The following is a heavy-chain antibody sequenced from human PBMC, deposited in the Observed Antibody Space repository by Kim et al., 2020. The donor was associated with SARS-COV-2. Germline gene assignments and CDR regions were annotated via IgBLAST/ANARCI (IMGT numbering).Heavy chain of an antibody. D-gene: IGHD1-26*01. CDR1: GGSISSYY. CDR3: ARAEGATVLFDYYYYGMDV. Sequence: SETLSLTCTVSGGSISSYYWSWIRQPPGKGLEWIGYIYYSGSTNYNPSLKSQVTISVDTSKNQFSLKLSSVTAADTAVYYCARAEGATVLFDYYYYGMDVGGQGTTVTVSS. CDR2: IYYSGST. J-gene: IGHJ6*02. V-gene: IGHV4-59*01.